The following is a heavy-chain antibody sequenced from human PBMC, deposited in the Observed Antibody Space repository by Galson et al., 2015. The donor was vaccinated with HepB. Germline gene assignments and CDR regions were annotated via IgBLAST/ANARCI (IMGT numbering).Heavy chain of an antibody. CDR1: GFTVSSNY. CDR2: IYSGGST. J-gene: IGHJ6*02. V-gene: IGHV3-66*02. Sequence: SLRLSCAASGFTVSSNYMSWVRQAPGKGLEWVSVIYSGGSTYYADSVKGRFTISRDNSKNTLYLQMNSLRAEDTAVYYCARDLGEAVAGTMDYYYYGMDVWGQGTTVTVSS. CDR3: ARDLGEAVAGTMDYYYYGMDV. D-gene: IGHD6-19*01.